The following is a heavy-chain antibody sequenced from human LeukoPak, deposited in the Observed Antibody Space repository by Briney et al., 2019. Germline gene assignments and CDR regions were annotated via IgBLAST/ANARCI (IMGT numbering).Heavy chain of an antibody. J-gene: IGHJ4*02. CDR1: GFTFSDYS. Sequence: EGSLRLSCAASGFTFSDYSMNWVRQAPGKGLEWISYIGIDSGNTNYADSVKGRFTISGDKAKNSLYLQMNSLRVEDTAVYYCARDYKYAFDNWGQGTLVTVSS. CDR2: IGIDSGNT. D-gene: IGHD5-24*01. V-gene: IGHV3-48*01. CDR3: ARDYKYAFDN.